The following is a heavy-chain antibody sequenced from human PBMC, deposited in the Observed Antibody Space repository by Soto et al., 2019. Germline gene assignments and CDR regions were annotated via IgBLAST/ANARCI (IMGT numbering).Heavy chain of an antibody. CDR1: GGSISSSSYY. CDR2: IYYSGST. J-gene: IGHJ4*02. Sequence: QLQLQESGPGLVKPSETLSLTCTVSGGSISSSSYYWGWIRQPPGKGLEWIGSIYYSGSTYYNPSLKSRVTISVDTPKNQFSLKLSSVTAADTAVYYCARHWVWDSSSWYGIGAFDYWGQGTLVTVSS. D-gene: IGHD6-13*01. CDR3: ARHWVWDSSSWYGIGAFDY. V-gene: IGHV4-39*01.